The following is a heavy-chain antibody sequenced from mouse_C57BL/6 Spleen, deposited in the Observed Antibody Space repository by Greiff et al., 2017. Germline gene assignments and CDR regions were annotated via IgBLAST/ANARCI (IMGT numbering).Heavy chain of an antibody. CDR2: ISSGSSTI. D-gene: IGHD1-1*01. CDR3: ARHYYGSPMDY. J-gene: IGHJ4*01. Sequence: EVHLVESGGGLVKPGGSLKLSCAASGFTFSDYGMHWVRQAPEKGLEWVAYISSGSSTIYYADTVKGRFTISRDNAKNTRFLQMTSLRSEDTAMYYCARHYYGSPMDYWGQGTSVTVSS. CDR1: GFTFSDYG. V-gene: IGHV5-17*01.